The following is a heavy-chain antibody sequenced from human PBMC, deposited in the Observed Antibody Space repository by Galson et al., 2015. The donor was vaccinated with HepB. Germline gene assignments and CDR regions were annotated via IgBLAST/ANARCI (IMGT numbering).Heavy chain of an antibody. Sequence: QSGAEVKKPGESLRISCKGSGYIFTNYWISWVRQMPGKGLEWMGRIDPTDSYTSYSPSSQGHVTISADKSISTAYLQWSSLKASAPAMYYCARHSGITAPSTNWGQGTMVTASS. CDR2: IDPTDSYT. CDR1: GYIFTNYW. J-gene: IGHJ3*01. CDR3: ARHSGITAPSTN. D-gene: IGHD6-13*01. V-gene: IGHV5-10-1*01.